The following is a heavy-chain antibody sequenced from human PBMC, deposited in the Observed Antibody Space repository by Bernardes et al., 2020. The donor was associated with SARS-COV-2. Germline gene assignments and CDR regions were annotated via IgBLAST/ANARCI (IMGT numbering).Heavy chain of an antibody. J-gene: IGHJ6*02. CDR1: GGSIRSYY. Sequence: SETLSLTRTVSGGSIRSYYWGWIRQPPGKGLEWIAYMYYSGSTIHNPSLRSRVTISVETSKNQFFLKLSSVTAADTAVYYCARAPKSLNYYGMDVWGQGSTVTVSS. V-gene: IGHV4-59*01. CDR2: MYYSGST. CDR3: ARAPKSLNYYGMDV.